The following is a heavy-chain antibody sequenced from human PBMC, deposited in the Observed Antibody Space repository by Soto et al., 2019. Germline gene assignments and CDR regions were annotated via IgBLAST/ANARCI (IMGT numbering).Heavy chain of an antibody. CDR2: INPNSGGT. CDR3: ARDLSVASTSPQGDSYYYGMDV. CDR1: GYTFTGYY. Sequence: QVQLVQSGAEVKKPGASVKVSCKASGYTFTGYYMHWVRQAPGQGLEWMGWINPNSGGTNYAQKFQGWVTMTRDTSISTAYMELSRLRSDDTAVYYCARDLSVASTSPQGDSYYYGMDVWGQGTTVTVSS. D-gene: IGHD2-2*01. V-gene: IGHV1-2*04. J-gene: IGHJ6*02.